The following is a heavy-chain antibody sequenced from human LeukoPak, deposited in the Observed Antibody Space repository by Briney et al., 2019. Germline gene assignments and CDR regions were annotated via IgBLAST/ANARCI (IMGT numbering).Heavy chain of an antibody. J-gene: IGHJ3*02. Sequence: GGSLRLSCAASGFTVSRSFMNWVRQAPGKGLEWLAILYRDGGTTYYADSVKGRFTISRDSSKNTLYLQMDSLRAEDTAVYYCAKIIAVAGTGEDNVFDIWGQGTMVTVSS. CDR2: LYRDGGTT. D-gene: IGHD6-13*01. CDR1: GFTVSRSF. V-gene: IGHV3-53*01. CDR3: AKIIAVAGTGEDNVFDI.